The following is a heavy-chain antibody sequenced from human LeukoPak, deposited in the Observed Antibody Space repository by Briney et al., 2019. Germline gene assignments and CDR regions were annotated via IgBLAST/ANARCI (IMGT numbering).Heavy chain of an antibody. CDR3: ARDRGELLWFGEPAPGAFDI. CDR1: GGSISSSSYY. Sequence: SETLSLTCTVSGGSISSSSYYWGWIRQPPGKGLEWIGTIYYSGSTYYNPSPQSRVTISADTPKNQFSLKLSSVTAVDTAVYYCARDRGELLWFGEPAPGAFDIWGQGTMVTVSS. V-gene: IGHV4-39*02. J-gene: IGHJ3*02. D-gene: IGHD3-10*01. CDR2: IYYSGST.